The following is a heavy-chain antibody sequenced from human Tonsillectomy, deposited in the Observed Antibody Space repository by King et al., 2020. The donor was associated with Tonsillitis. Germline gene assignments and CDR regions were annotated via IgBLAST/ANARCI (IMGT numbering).Heavy chain of an antibody. CDR1: GFTFSSYA. V-gene: IGHV3-23*04. J-gene: IGHJ4*02. CDR3: AKDYYDICTGYYALPFDY. D-gene: IGHD3-9*01. CDR2: ISGSGGSI. Sequence: VQLVESGGGLVQPGGSLRLSCAASGFTFSSYAMSWVRQAPGKGLEWVAAISGSGGSIYYADSVKGRFTISRDNSKNTLYLHVNSLRAEDTAVYYCAKDYYDICTGYYALPFDYWGQGPLVTVSS.